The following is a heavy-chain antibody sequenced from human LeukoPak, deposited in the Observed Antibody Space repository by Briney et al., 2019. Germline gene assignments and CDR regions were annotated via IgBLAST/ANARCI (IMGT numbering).Heavy chain of an antibody. CDR2: INHSGST. Sequence: SETLSLTCAVYGGSFSGYYWSWIRQPPGKGLEWIGEINHSGSTNYNPSLKSRVTISVDTSKNQFSLKLSSVTAGDTAVYYCARVRTNRVAARRSWFDPWGQGTLVTVSS. V-gene: IGHV4-34*01. J-gene: IGHJ5*02. CDR3: ARVRTNRVAARRSWFDP. CDR1: GGSFSGYY. D-gene: IGHD6-6*01.